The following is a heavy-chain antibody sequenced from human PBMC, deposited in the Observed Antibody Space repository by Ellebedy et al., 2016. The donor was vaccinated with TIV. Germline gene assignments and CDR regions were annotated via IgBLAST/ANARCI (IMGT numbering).Heavy chain of an antibody. D-gene: IGHD6-19*01. CDR2: ISRTSGTI. CDR3: VRGGYNSGWGFDF. V-gene: IGHV3-48*01. CDR1: GFTFSDYS. Sequence: GESLKISXVASGFTFSDYSMNWVRQAPGKGLEWVSYISRTSGTISYADSVKGRFTISRDNAKNSLFLQMNSLRVGDTALYHCVRGGYNSGWGFDFWGQGTLVTVSS. J-gene: IGHJ4*02.